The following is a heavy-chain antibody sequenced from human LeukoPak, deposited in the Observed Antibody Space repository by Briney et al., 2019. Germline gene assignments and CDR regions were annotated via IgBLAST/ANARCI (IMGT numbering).Heavy chain of an antibody. CDR3: ARDKYGGNSNAFDI. D-gene: IGHD4-23*01. Sequence: GGSLRLSCAASGFTFSTYWMHWVRQAPGKGLVWVSRINSDGSSTDYADPVKGRFTISRDNAKNTLYLQMNSLRAEDTAMYYCARDKYGGNSNAFDIWGQGTMVTVSS. CDR1: GFTFSTYW. CDR2: INSDGSST. V-gene: IGHV3-74*01. J-gene: IGHJ3*02.